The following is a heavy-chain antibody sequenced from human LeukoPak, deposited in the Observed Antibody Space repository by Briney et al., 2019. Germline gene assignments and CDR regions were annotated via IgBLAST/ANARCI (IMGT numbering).Heavy chain of an antibody. V-gene: IGHV4-34*01. CDR3: ASSSSWYPYFDY. D-gene: IGHD6-13*01. CDR2: INHSGST. J-gene: IGHJ4*02. Sequence: SETLSLTCVVSGGSFSGYYWSWIRQPPGKGLEWIGEINHSGSTNYNPSLKSRVTISVDTSKNQFSLKLSSVTAADTAVYYCASSSSWYPYFDYWGQGTLVTVSS. CDR1: GGSFSGYY.